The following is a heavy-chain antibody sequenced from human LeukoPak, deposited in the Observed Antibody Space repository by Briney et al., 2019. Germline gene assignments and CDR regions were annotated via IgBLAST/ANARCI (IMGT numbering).Heavy chain of an antibody. CDR2: INPNSGGT. CDR1: GYTFTGYY. CDR3: ARARRGIASGGNWFDP. Sequence: ASVKLSCTAAGYTFTGYYIHWVRQAPGQGLEWMGWINPNSGGTNYAQKFQGRVTMTRDTSISTAYMELSRLRSDDTAVYYCARARRGIASGGNWFDPWGQGTLVTVSS. V-gene: IGHV1-2*02. J-gene: IGHJ5*02. D-gene: IGHD6-25*01.